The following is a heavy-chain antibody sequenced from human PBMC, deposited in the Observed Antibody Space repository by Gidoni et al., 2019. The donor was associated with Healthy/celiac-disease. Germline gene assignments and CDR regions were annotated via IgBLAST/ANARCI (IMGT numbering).Heavy chain of an antibody. J-gene: IGHJ5*02. D-gene: IGHD6-19*01. CDR3: ARSLRGYSSGWFGPYNWFDP. CDR2: INHSGST. Sequence: WIGEINHSGSTNYNPSLKSRVTISVDTAKNQFALKLSSVTAADTAVYYGARSLRGYSSGWFGPYNWFDPWGQGTLVTVSS. V-gene: IGHV4-34*01.